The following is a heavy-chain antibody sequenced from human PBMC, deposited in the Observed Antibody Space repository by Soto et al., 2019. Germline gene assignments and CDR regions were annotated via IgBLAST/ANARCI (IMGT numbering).Heavy chain of an antibody. V-gene: IGHV4-34*01. CDR1: GGSFSGYY. D-gene: IGHD3-10*01. J-gene: IGHJ4*02. CDR2: INHSGST. Sequence: QVQLQQWGAGLLKPSETLSLTCAVYGGSFSGYYWSWIHQPPGKGLEWIGEINHSGSTNYNPSLKSRVTISVDTSKNQFSLKLSSVTAADTAVYYCARGRTVRGVIMRLLGYFDYWGQGTLVTVSS. CDR3: ARGRTVRGVIMRLLGYFDY.